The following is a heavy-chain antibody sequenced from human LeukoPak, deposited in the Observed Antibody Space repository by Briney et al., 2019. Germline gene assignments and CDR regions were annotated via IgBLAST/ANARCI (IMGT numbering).Heavy chain of an antibody. CDR2: ITSSTNYI. D-gene: IGHD3-10*01. J-gene: IGHJ4*02. CDR3: AKDRGSGSYPSPLFDY. Sequence: PGGSLRLSCAASGFIFSGYSMNWVRQAPGKGLEWVSSITSSTNYIYYADSVKGRFTISRDNAKNSLYLQMNSLRAEDTAVYYCAKDRGSGSYPSPLFDYWGRGILVTVSS. CDR1: GFIFSGYS. V-gene: IGHV3-21*01.